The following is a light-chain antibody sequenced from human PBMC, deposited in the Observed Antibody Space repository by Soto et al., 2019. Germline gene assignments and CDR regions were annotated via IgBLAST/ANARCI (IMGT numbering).Light chain of an antibody. CDR3: QQSYSGPLT. CDR2: AAS. J-gene: IGKJ4*01. Sequence: GYIVTITCRASQSISSYLKWYQQKPGKAPKVLIYAASSLQSGVPSRFSGIGSGTDFTLSISSLQPEDFATYYCQQSYSGPLTFGGGTKVDIK. V-gene: IGKV1-39*01. CDR1: QSISSY.